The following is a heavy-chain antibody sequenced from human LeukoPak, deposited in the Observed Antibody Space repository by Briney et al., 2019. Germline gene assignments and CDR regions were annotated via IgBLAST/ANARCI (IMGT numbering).Heavy chain of an antibody. CDR3: ARDRATYGYGGHSPDY. CDR2: ISSSSSYI. Sequence: GGSLRLSCAASGFTFSSFTMNWVPHAPGKGREWGSSISSSSSYIYYADSVKGRFTISRDNAKNSLYLQRNSLRAEDTAVYYCARDRATYGYGGHSPDYWGQGTLVTVSS. D-gene: IGHD4-23*01. CDR1: GFTFSSFT. J-gene: IGHJ4*02. V-gene: IGHV3-21*01.